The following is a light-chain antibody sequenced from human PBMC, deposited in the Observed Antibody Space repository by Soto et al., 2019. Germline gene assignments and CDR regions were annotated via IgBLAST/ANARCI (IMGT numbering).Light chain of an antibody. CDR2: AAS. V-gene: IGKV1-12*01. CDR1: QDIGTW. Sequence: DIQMTQSPSSVSASVGDRVTITCRASQDIGTWLAWYQQKPGKVPKLLIYAASSLQSGVPSRFSGSGSGTDFSLTISSLQHEDSATYSCQQANSFQITLGQGTRLEIK. J-gene: IGKJ5*01. CDR3: QQANSFQIT.